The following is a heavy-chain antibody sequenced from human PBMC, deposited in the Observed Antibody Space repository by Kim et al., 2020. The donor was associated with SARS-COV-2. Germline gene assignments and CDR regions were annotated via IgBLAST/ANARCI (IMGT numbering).Heavy chain of an antibody. V-gene: IGHV4-34*01. Sequence: SETLSLTCAVYGGSFSGYYWSWIRQPPGKGLEWIGEINHSGSTNYNPSLKSRVTISVDTSKNQFSLKLSSVTAADTAVYYCARVGKLRTFYKYYDSSGYYYGDLDYFDYWGQGTLVTVSS. CDR3: ARVGKLRTFYKYYDSSGYYYGDLDYFDY. J-gene: IGHJ4*02. CDR1: GGSFSGYY. CDR2: INHSGST. D-gene: IGHD3-22*01.